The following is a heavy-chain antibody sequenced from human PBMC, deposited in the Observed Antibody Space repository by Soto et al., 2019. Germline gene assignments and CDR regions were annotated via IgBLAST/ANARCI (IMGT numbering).Heavy chain of an antibody. D-gene: IGHD1-26*01. V-gene: IGHV3-15*01. CDR1: GFSFNYAW. CDR3: TTDLTVGVTA. CDR2: VKRKSDGGTR. Sequence: PGGSLRLSCVGSGFSFNYAWISWVRQAPGKGLEWVGRVKRKSDGGTREYGAPVKGRFFISRDDSKNTAYLEMNSLRAEDTALYYCTTDLTVGVTAWGRGTLVTVSS. J-gene: IGHJ4*02.